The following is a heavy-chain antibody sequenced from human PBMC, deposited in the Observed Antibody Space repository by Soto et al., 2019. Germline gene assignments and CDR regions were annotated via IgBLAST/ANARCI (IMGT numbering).Heavy chain of an antibody. CDR1: GFTFTSSA. J-gene: IGHJ4*02. D-gene: IGHD2-15*01. CDR3: AADGRYCGGGNCEDY. Sequence: QMQLVQSGPEVKKPGTSVKVSCKASGFTFTSSAMQWVRQARGQRLEWIGWIVVGSGHTNYAQKFQERVTITRDMSTSTAYMELSSLRSEDTAVYYCAADGRYCGGGNCEDYWGPGTLVTVSS. CDR2: IVVGSGHT. V-gene: IGHV1-58*02.